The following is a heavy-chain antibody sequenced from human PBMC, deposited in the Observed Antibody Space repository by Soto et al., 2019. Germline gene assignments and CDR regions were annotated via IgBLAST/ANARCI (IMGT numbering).Heavy chain of an antibody. CDR2: AFSRSKWSN. V-gene: IGHV6-1*01. J-gene: IGHJ6*02. CDR1: GDSVSSPSAA. Sequence: SQTLSLTCAIPGDSVSSPSAAWNWIRQSPSRGVVWLGTAFSRSKWSNEYAVSVKGRITIYPDTSRNQFSLQLNCVTPDDTAVYYCARDRAFPYYYGMDVWGQGTLVTVSS. D-gene: IGHD3-10*01. CDR3: ARDRAFPYYYGMDV.